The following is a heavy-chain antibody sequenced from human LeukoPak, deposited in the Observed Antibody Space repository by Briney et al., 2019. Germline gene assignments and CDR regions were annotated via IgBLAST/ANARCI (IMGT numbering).Heavy chain of an antibody. Sequence: GASVKVSCKASGYTFTSYYMHWVRQAPGQGLEWMGIINPSGGSTSYAQKFQGRVTMTRDTSTSTVYMELSSLRSEDTAVYYCARDGYYYGSGSYYNGWNFDYWGQGTLVTVSS. V-gene: IGHV1-46*01. D-gene: IGHD3-10*01. CDR2: INPSGGST. J-gene: IGHJ4*02. CDR3: ARDGYYYGSGSYYNGWNFDY. CDR1: GYTFTSYY.